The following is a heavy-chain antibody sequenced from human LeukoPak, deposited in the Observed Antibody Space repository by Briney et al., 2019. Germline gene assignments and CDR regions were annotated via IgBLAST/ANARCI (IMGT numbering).Heavy chain of an antibody. Sequence: SETLSLTCTVSGDSISSGYYWGWIRQPPGKGLEWIGSIYYSGSTYYNPSLKSRVTISVDTSKNQFSLKLSSVTAADTAVYYCSAPARGGVYWGQGTLVTVSS. CDR2: IYYSGST. D-gene: IGHD3-3*01. CDR1: GDSISSGYY. V-gene: IGHV4-38-2*02. J-gene: IGHJ4*02. CDR3: SAPARGGVY.